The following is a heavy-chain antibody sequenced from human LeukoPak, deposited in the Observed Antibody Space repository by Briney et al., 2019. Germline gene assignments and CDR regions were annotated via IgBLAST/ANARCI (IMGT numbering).Heavy chain of an antibody. CDR3: ARHAHATWYWFDP. CDR2: IYYSGST. CDR1: GGSINDYY. J-gene: IGHJ5*02. D-gene: IGHD2-2*01. Sequence: PSETLSLTCTVSGGSINDYYWSWIRQPPGKGLEWIGYIYYSGSTDYNPSRKSRVTISVDTSKNQFSLKLSSVTAADTAVYYCARHAHATWYWFDPWGQGTPVSVSS. V-gene: IGHV4-59*08.